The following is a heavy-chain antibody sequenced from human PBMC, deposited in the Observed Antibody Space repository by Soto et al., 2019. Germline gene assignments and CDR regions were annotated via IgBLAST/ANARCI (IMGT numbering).Heavy chain of an antibody. J-gene: IGHJ4*02. D-gene: IGHD6-13*01. CDR2: MTSNTGNT. CDR1: GYTFSDYD. Sequence: QVQLVQSGSEVKKPGASVKVSCKASGYTFSDYDINWVRQAAGQGLEWMGWMTSNTGNTGYAQKFQGRVTMTLNSSMRTAYMELNSLRSEDTAVYYCARELFSSTGTYDYWGQGTLVTVSS. V-gene: IGHV1-8*01. CDR3: ARELFSSTGTYDY.